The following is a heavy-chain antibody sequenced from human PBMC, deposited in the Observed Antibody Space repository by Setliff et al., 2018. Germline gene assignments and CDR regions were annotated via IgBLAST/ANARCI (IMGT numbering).Heavy chain of an antibody. CDR1: GYTFTSYG. D-gene: IGHD6-19*01. CDR2: ISAYNGNT. V-gene: IGHV1-18*01. J-gene: IGHJ1*01. Sequence: GASVKVSCKASGYTFTSYGFSWVRQAPGQGLEWMGWISAYNGNTNYAQKLQGRVTMTTDTSTSTAYMELRSLRSDDTAVYYCARDVGIAVAGTHFQHWGQGTLVTVSS. CDR3: ARDVGIAVAGTHFQH.